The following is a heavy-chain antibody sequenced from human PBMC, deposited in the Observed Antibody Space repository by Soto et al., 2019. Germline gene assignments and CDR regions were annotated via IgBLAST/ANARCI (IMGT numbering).Heavy chain of an antibody. J-gene: IGHJ4*02. D-gene: IGHD3-3*01. CDR3: ARPPRDLWSGYSTYFDY. CDR1: GFPFSSYA. V-gene: IGHV3-30-3*01. CDR2: ISYDGSIT. Sequence: GGSLRLSCEGSGFPFSSYAIHWVRQTPGKGLEWVAVISYDGSITYYSDSVKGRFTISRDTPTNTVYLQLNGLRGDDTAVYYCARPPRDLWSGYSTYFDYWGQGTLVTVS.